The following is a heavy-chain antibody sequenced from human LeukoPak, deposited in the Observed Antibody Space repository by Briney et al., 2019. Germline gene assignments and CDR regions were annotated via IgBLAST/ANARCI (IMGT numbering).Heavy chain of an antibody. V-gene: IGHV1-69*13. CDR2: IIPIFGTA. CDR1: GGTFSSYA. Sequence: SVKVSCKASGGTFSSYAISWVRQAPGQGPEWMGGIIPIFGTANYAQKFQGRVTITADESTSTAYMELSSLRSEDTAVYYCARRSDYYNWFDPWGQGTLVTVSS. D-gene: IGHD2-21*02. J-gene: IGHJ5*02. CDR3: ARRSDYYNWFDP.